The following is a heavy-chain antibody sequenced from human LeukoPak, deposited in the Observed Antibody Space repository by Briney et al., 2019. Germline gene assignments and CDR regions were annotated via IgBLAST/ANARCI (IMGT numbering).Heavy chain of an antibody. CDR1: GYTFTSYY. CDR3: ARLRRGLLPRNGGYYFDY. V-gene: IGHV1-46*01. CDR2: INPSGGST. D-gene: IGHD3-22*01. J-gene: IGHJ4*02. Sequence: ASVKVSCKASGYTFTSYYMHWVRQAPGQGLEWMGIINPSGGSTSYAQKFQGRVTMTRDTSTSTIYMELSSLRSEDTAVYYCARLRRGLLPRNGGYYFDYWGQGTLVTVSS.